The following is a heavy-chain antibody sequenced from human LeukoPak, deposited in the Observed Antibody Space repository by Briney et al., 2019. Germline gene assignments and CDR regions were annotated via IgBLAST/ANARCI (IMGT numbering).Heavy chain of an antibody. V-gene: IGHV3-23*01. D-gene: IGHD2-15*01. CDR2: ISGSGGST. CDR1: GFTFSSYA. J-gene: IGHJ4*02. Sequence: LGGSLRLSCAASGFTFSSYAMSWVRQAPGKGLEWVSAISGSGGSTYYADSVKGRFTISRDNYKNTLYLQMNSLRAEDTAVYYCAKGVGYCSGGSCQRFDYWGQGTLVTVSS. CDR3: AKGVGYCSGGSCQRFDY.